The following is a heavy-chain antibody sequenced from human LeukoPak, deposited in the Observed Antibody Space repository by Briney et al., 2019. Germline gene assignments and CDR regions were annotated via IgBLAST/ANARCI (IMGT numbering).Heavy chain of an antibody. CDR1: GFTFSSYS. J-gene: IGHJ4*02. CDR2: ISYDGSNK. Sequence: GGSLRLSCAASGFTFSSYSMNWVRQAPGKGLEWVAVISYDGSNKYYADSVKGRFTISRDNSKNTLYLQMNSLRAEDTAVYYCARVGDDSSSPFDYWGQGTPVTVSS. V-gene: IGHV3-30*03. D-gene: IGHD6-6*01. CDR3: ARVGDDSSSPFDY.